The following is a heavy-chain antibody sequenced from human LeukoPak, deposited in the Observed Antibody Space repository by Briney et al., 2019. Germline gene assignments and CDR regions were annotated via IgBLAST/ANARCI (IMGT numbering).Heavy chain of an antibody. V-gene: IGHV4-39*01. CDR1: GGSISSSSYY. CDR2: IYYSGST. D-gene: IGHD3-16*02. Sequence: PSETLSLTCTVSGGSISSSSYYWGWIRQPPGKGLEWIGSIYYSGSTYYNPSLKSRVTISVDTSKNQFSLKLSSVTAADTAVYYCASLYYDYVWGSYRYTPPSNWFDPWGQGTLVTVSS. CDR3: ASLYYDYVWGSYRYTPPSNWFDP. J-gene: IGHJ5*02.